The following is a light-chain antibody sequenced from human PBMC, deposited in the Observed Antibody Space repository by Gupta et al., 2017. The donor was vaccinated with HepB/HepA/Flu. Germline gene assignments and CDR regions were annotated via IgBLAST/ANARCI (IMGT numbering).Light chain of an antibody. CDR1: QSISTT. CDR2: GAS. Sequence: IVMTQSQDTLTVTPGERATLTCRANQSISTTLAWYQQKPGQAPRLLIDGASTRSTGIQAWFSGSRSATEFTLTISSLQYEDFAVYYCQQYDNWPLTFGGGTKVEIK. CDR3: QQYDNWPLT. J-gene: IGKJ4*01. V-gene: IGKV3-15*01.